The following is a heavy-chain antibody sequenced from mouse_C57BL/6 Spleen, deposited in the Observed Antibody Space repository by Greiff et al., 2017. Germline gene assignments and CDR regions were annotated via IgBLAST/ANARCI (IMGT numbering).Heavy chain of an antibody. D-gene: IGHD1-1*01. CDR1: GYTFTSYT. Sequence: QVQLQQSGAELARPGASVKMSCKASGYTFTSYTMHWVKQRPGQGLEWIGYINPSSGYTKYNQKFKDKATLTADKSSSTAYMQLSSLTSEDSAVXYCARCYGSSCYAMDYWGQGTSVTVSS. J-gene: IGHJ4*01. CDR3: ARCYGSSCYAMDY. CDR2: INPSSGYT. V-gene: IGHV1-4*01.